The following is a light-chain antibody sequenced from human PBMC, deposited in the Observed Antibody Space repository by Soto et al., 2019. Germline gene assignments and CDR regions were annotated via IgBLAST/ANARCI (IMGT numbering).Light chain of an antibody. CDR3: SSYISSNISV. Sequence: QSVLTQPASVSGSPGQSITISCTGSISDVGAYNYVSWYQQHPGKAPKLMIYEVSNRPSGVAFRFSGSKSDNTASLTISGLQAEDEADYHCSSYISSNISVFGTGPKVTVL. CDR1: ISDVGAYNY. J-gene: IGLJ1*01. CDR2: EVS. V-gene: IGLV2-14*01.